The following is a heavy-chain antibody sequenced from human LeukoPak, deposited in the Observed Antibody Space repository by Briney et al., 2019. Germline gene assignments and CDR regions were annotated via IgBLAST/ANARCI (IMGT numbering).Heavy chain of an antibody. D-gene: IGHD1-26*01. V-gene: IGHV1-18*01. Sequence: ASVKVSCKASGYTFTSYGISWVRQAPGQGLEWMGWISAYNGNTYYAQKLQGRVTMTTDTSTSTAYMELRSLRSDDTAVYYCARDIGPYSGSYSGMDVWGQGTTVTVSS. CDR2: ISAYNGNT. J-gene: IGHJ6*02. CDR1: GYTFTSYG. CDR3: ARDIGPYSGSYSGMDV.